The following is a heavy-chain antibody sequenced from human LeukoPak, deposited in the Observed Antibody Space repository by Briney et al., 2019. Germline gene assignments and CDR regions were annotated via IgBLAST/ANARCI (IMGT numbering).Heavy chain of an antibody. D-gene: IGHD2-2*01. CDR3: ASRLYCSNTRCRNFPFAY. J-gene: IGHJ4*02. V-gene: IGHV1-69*01. CDR1: GCTFSSYA. CDR2: IIPIFGTA. Sequence: GSSVTVSCKASGCTFSSYAINLLQQAPGQPIEWMGGIIPIFGTANYEQKFQDGVTITADESTSTAYMELSSLRSEDTAIYYCASRLYCSNTRCRNFPFAYWGQGTLVTVSS.